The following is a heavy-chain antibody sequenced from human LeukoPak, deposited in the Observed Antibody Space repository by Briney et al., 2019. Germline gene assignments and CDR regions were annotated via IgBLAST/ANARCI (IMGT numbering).Heavy chain of an antibody. V-gene: IGHV3-30*18. J-gene: IGHJ4*02. CDR2: MSYDGSNK. CDR3: AKDGGGTLDY. Sequence: GGSLRLSCAASGFTFSSYGMHWVRQAPGKGLEWVAVMSYDGSNKYYADSVKGRFTISRDNSKNTLYLQVNSLRAEDTAVYYCAKDGGGTLDYWGQGTLVTVSS. CDR1: GFTFSSYG. D-gene: IGHD2-15*01.